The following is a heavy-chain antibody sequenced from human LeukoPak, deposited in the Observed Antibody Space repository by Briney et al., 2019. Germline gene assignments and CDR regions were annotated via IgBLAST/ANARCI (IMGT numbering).Heavy chain of an antibody. CDR1: GFTFSSYW. Sequence: PGGSLRLSCAASGFTFSSYWMHWVRQVPGKGLVWVSRIDTDGTSIAYADSVKGRFTISRDNAKNTLFLQMNSLRAEDTAVYFCARGTPARVDLLDYWGQGTLVTVSS. D-gene: IGHD1-14*01. V-gene: IGHV3-74*01. CDR2: IDTDGTSI. J-gene: IGHJ4*02. CDR3: ARGTPARVDLLDY.